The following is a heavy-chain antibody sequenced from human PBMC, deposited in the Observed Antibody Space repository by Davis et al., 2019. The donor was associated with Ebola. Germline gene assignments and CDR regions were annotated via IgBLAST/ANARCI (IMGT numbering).Heavy chain of an antibody. CDR2: IYPADSDT. CDR3: TRGRWFDP. CDR1: GYSFTNYW. Sequence: GESLKISCQASGYSFTNYWIGWVRQMPGKGLEWMGIIYPADSDTRYSPSFQGQVTISADKSISTAYLQWSSLKASDTAMYYCTRGRWFDPWGQGTLVTVSS. V-gene: IGHV5-51*01. J-gene: IGHJ5*02. D-gene: IGHD6-6*01.